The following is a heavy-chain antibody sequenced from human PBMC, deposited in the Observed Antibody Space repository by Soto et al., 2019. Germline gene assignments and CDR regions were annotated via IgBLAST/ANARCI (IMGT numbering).Heavy chain of an antibody. CDR2: INHSGST. CDR3: ARGGFGVVIYNWFDP. D-gene: IGHD3-3*01. J-gene: IGHJ5*02. CDR1: GGSFSGYY. Sequence: SETLSLTCAVYGGSFSGYYWSWIRQPPGKGLEWIGEINHSGSTNYNPSLKSRVTISVDTSKNQFSLKLSSVTAADTAVYYCARGGFGVVIYNWFDPWGQGTLVTVSS. V-gene: IGHV4-34*01.